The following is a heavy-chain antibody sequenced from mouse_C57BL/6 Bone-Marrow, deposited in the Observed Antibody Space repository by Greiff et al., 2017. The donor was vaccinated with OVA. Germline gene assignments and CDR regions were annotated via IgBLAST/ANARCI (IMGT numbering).Heavy chain of an antibody. J-gene: IGHJ3*01. CDR2: IDPENGDT. CDR3: TTHRGLYYSKGAWFAY. V-gene: IGHV14-4*01. D-gene: IGHD2-5*01. Sequence: EVKLVESGAELVRPGASVKLSCTASGFNIKDDYMHWVKQRPEQGLEWIGWIDPENGDTEYASKFQGKATITADTSSNTAYLQLSSLTSEDTAVYYCTTHRGLYYSKGAWFAYWGQGTLVTVSA. CDR1: GFNIKDDY.